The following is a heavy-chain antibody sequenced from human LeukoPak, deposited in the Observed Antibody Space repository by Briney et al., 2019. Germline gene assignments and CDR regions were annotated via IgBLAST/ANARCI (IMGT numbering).Heavy chain of an antibody. Sequence: PGGSLRLSCAVSGFTFSSYWMSWVRQAPGKGLEWVANIKQDGSEKYYVDSVKGRFTISRDNAKNSLYLQMNSLRAEDTAVYYCARASITMIVVVKSWFDPWGQGTLVTVSS. J-gene: IGHJ5*02. CDR2: IKQDGSEK. D-gene: IGHD3-22*01. CDR3: ARASITMIVVVKSWFDP. CDR1: GFTFSSYW. V-gene: IGHV3-7*01.